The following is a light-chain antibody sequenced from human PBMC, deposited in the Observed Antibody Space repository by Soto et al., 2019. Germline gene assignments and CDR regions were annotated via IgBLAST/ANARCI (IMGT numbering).Light chain of an antibody. Sequence: DVVMTQSPLSLPVTLGQPASISCRSSQSLVYSDGNAYLNWFQQRPGQSPRRLIYKVSNRDSGVPDRFSGSGSGTNFTLKISRVEAEDVVVYYCMQNTHWPPRTFGQGTKVEI. CDR1: QSLVYSDGNAY. V-gene: IGKV2-30*01. CDR2: KVS. J-gene: IGKJ1*01. CDR3: MQNTHWPPRT.